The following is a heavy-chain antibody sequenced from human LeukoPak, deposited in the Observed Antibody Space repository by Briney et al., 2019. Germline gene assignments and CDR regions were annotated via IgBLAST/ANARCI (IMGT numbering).Heavy chain of an antibody. CDR1: GYKLTDNW. CDR2: INTKTGAT. V-gene: IGHV1-2*02. CDR3: ARGPRITIFGVVMANDAFDI. Sequence: ASVKVSCKAFGYKLTDNWIHWVRQAPGQGLEWMGWINTKTGATNIAQQFQGRVTMTRDTSSSTAYMELSRLRFDDTVVYYCARGPRITIFGVVMANDAFDIWGQGTMVTVSS. J-gene: IGHJ3*02. D-gene: IGHD3-3*01.